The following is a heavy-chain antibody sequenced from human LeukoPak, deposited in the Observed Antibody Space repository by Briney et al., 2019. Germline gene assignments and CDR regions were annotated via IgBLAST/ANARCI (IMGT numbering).Heavy chain of an antibody. CDR1: GGSISSYY. CDR2: IYYSGTT. D-gene: IGHD3-22*01. Sequence: SETLSLTCTVSGGSISSYYWSWIRQPPGKGLEWIGYIYYSGTTNYNPSLKSRVTISVDTSKNQFSLKLSSVTAADTAVYYYARAAEWLLLRPRASYFDYWGQGTLVTVSS. V-gene: IGHV4-59*12. CDR3: ARAAEWLLLRPRASYFDY. J-gene: IGHJ4*02.